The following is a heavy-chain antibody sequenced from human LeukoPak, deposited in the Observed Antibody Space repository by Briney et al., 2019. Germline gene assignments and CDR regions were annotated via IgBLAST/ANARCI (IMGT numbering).Heavy chain of an antibody. CDR2: ISYDGSNK. J-gene: IGHJ4*02. V-gene: IGHV3-30*18. Sequence: GGSLRLSCAASGFTFSSYGMHWVRQAPGKGLEWVAVISYDGSNKYYADSVKGRFTISRDNSKNTLYLQMNSLRDGDTAVYYCAKHRFESGGYHSTDWGQGTLVTVSS. CDR1: GFTFSSYG. CDR3: AKHRFESGGYHSTD. D-gene: IGHD3-22*01.